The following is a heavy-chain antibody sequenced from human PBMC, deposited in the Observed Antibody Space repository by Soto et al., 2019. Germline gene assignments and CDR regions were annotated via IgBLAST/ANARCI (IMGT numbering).Heavy chain of an antibody. J-gene: IGHJ4*02. V-gene: IGHV4-39*01. Sequence: SETLSLTCTVSGGSISSSSYYWGWIRQPPGKGLEWIGSIYYSGSTYYKPSLKSRVTISVDTPKNQFSLKLSSVTAADTAVYYCARSYLRRVGFDYWGQGTLVTVSS. CDR1: GGSISSSSYY. CDR3: ARSYLRRVGFDY. D-gene: IGHD1-26*01. CDR2: IYYSGST.